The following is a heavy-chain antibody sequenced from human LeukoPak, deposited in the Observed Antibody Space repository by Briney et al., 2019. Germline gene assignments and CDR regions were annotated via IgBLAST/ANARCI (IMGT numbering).Heavy chain of an antibody. Sequence: SETLSLTCAVYGGSFSGYYWSWIRQPPGKGLEWIGEINHSGSTNYNPSLKSRDTISVDTSKNQLSLKLSSVTAADTAVYYCARWNNYFDYWGQGTLVTVSS. V-gene: IGHV4-34*01. J-gene: IGHJ4*02. CDR2: INHSGST. CDR3: ARWNNYFDY. D-gene: IGHD1-1*01. CDR1: GGSFSGYY.